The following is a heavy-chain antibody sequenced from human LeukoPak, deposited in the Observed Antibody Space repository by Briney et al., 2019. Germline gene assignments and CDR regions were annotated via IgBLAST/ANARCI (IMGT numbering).Heavy chain of an antibody. D-gene: IGHD2-2*01. V-gene: IGHV1-69*04. CDR1: GGSFSSYA. Sequence: SVKLSCNASGGSFSSYAISWVRQRPGQGLELEGMIILIHGRANNDQKFQGRVTISADKSTSKAYMELGSLRSEDTAVYYCARDLPAPVVLWGQGTLVTVSS. J-gene: IGHJ4*02. CDR2: IILIHGRA. CDR3: ARDLPAPVVL.